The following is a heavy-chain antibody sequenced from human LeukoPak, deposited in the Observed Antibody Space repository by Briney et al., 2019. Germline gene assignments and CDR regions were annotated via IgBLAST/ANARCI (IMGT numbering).Heavy chain of an antibody. J-gene: IGHJ6*03. D-gene: IGHD3-22*01. CDR2: IYYSGST. Sequence: PSETLSLTCTVSGGSTSSYYWSWIRQPPGKGLEWIGYIYYSGSTNYNPSLKSRVTISVDTSKNQFSLKLSSVTAADTAVYYCASYYYDSSGRDYYYYYMDVWGKGTTVTVSS. CDR3: ASYYYDSSGRDYYYYYMDV. CDR1: GGSTSSYY. V-gene: IGHV4-59*08.